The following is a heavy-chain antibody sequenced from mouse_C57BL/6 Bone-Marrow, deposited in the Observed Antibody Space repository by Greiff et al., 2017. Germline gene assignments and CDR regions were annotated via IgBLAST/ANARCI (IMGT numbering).Heavy chain of an antibody. CDR2: IDPSDSYT. D-gene: IGHD2-10*02. Sequence: QVQLQQPGAELVMPGASVKLSCKASGYTFTSYWMHWVKQRPGQGLEWIGEIDPSDSYTNYNQKFKGKSTLTVDKSSSTAYMQLSSLTSKDSAVYYCARDTYYFDYWGQGTTLTVSS. V-gene: IGHV1-69*01. CDR3: ARDTYYFDY. CDR1: GYTFTSYW. J-gene: IGHJ2*01.